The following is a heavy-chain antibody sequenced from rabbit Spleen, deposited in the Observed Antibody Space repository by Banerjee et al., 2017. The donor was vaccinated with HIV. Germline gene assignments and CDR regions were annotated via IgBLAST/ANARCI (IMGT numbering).Heavy chain of an antibody. D-gene: IGHD1-1*01. J-gene: IGHJ6*01. CDR3: ARDTSSSFSSYGMDL. Sequence: QSLEESGGDLVKPGASLTLTCTASGVSFSSSSYMCWVRQASGKGLEWIACIDTGSSGFTYFATWAKGRFTCSKTSSTTVTLQMTRLTAADTATYFCARDTSSSFSSYGMDLWGQGTLVTVS. V-gene: IGHV1S40*01. CDR2: IDTGSSGFT. CDR1: GVSFSSSSY.